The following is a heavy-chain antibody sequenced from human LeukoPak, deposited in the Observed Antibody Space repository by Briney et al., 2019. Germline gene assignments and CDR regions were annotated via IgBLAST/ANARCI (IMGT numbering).Heavy chain of an antibody. Sequence: QAGGSLRLSCAASGFTFSSYTMNWVRQAPGKGLEGVSSISSSSSTISYADSVKGRFTISRDNAKNSLYLQMNSLRAEDTAVYYCAKDNWNYFDYWGQGTLVTVSS. CDR1: GFTFSSYT. D-gene: IGHD1-20*01. V-gene: IGHV3-48*04. J-gene: IGHJ4*02. CDR2: ISSSSSTI. CDR3: AKDNWNYFDY.